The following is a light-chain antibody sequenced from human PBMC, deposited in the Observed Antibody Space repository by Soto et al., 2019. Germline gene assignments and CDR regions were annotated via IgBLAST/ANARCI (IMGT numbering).Light chain of an antibody. CDR3: QQYNNWPWT. Sequence: ELVMTQSPATLSVSPAEGATLSCRASQGIGDTLAWYQHKPGQTPRLLIYDTSTRATGVPARFSGSGSGTDFTLTISSLEPEDFAVYYCQQYNNWPWTFGQGTKVDI. CDR1: QGIGDT. CDR2: DTS. J-gene: IGKJ1*01. V-gene: IGKV3-15*01.